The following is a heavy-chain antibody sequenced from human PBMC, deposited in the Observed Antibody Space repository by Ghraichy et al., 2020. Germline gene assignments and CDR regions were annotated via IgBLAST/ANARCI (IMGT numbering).Heavy chain of an antibody. Sequence: GGSLRLSCAASGFTVSSNYMSWVRQAPGKGLEWVSVIYSGGSTYYADSVKGRFTISRHNSKNTLYLQMNSLRAEDTAVYYCASEPPDGMGATYDAFDIWGQGTMVTVSS. CDR3: ASEPPDGMGATYDAFDI. CDR2: IYSGGST. D-gene: IGHD1-26*01. CDR1: GFTVSSNY. J-gene: IGHJ3*02. V-gene: IGHV3-53*04.